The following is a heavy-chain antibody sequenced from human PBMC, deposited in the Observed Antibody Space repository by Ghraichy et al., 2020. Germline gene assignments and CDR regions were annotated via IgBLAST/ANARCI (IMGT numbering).Heavy chain of an antibody. CDR1: GGSISSGGYY. D-gene: IGHD2/OR15-2a*01. Sequence: SETLSLTCTVSGGSISSGGYYWSWIRQHPGKGLEWIGYIYYSGSTYYNPSLKSRVTISVDTSKNQFSLKLSSVTAADTAVYYCARYCKYYYYGMDVWGQGTTVTVSS. CDR2: IYYSGST. V-gene: IGHV4-31*03. J-gene: IGHJ6*02. CDR3: ARYCKYYYYGMDV.